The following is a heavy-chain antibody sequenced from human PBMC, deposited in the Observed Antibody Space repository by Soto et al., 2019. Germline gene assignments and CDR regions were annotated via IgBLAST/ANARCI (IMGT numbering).Heavy chain of an antibody. CDR2: IRTKAYGGTT. CDR1: GFTYFGYA. J-gene: IGHJ4*02. D-gene: IGHD3-22*01. CDR3: TKSPFGVVVSDY. Sequence: SQRLSCTAAGFTYFGYAMVWFRQAPGKGLEWVGFIRTKAYGGTTEYAASVKGRFTISRDDSKSIAYLQMNSLKTEDTAVYYCTKSPFGVVVSDYWGQGP. V-gene: IGHV3-49*03.